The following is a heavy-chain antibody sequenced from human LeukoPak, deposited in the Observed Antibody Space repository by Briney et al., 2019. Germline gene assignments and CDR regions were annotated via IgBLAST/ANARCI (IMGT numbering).Heavy chain of an antibody. J-gene: IGHJ5*02. CDR1: GYTFTCYA. Sequence: ASVKVSCKASGYTFTCYAMHWVRQAPGQRLEWMGWINAGNGNTKYSQKFQGRVTITRDTSASTAYMELSSLRSEDTAVYYCARAPQIAAAGTWFDPWGQGTLVTVSS. V-gene: IGHV1-3*01. D-gene: IGHD6-13*01. CDR3: ARAPQIAAAGTWFDP. CDR2: INAGNGNT.